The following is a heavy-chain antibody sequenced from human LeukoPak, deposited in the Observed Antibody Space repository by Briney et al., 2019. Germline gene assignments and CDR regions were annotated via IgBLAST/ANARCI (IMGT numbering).Heavy chain of an antibody. CDR1: GYSFTGYY. D-gene: IGHD2-15*01. Sequence: ASVKVSCKASGYSFTGYYMHWVRQAPGQGLEWMGWINPYSGDTDYAQKFQGRVTMTRDTSISTAYMELSRLRSDDTAVYYCARDYLKVVVAGTAPSAGHMDYWGQGTLVTVSS. CDR2: INPYSGDT. CDR3: ARDYLKVVVAGTAPSAGHMDY. J-gene: IGHJ4*02. V-gene: IGHV1-2*02.